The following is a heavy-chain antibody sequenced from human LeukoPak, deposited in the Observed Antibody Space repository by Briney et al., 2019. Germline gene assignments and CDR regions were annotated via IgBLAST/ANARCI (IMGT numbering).Heavy chain of an antibody. Sequence: SETLSLTCAVSGGSLTSYYWNWIRQPAGKGLEWIGRIYSSGSTNYNPSLKSRVSISLDTSKNQFSLTLTSVTAADKAMYYCARDGNGRENFDKRGRGTLATVSS. V-gene: IGHV4-4*07. D-gene: IGHD2-8*01. CDR3: ARDGNGRENFDK. CDR2: IYSSGST. J-gene: IGHJ4*02. CDR1: GGSLTSYY.